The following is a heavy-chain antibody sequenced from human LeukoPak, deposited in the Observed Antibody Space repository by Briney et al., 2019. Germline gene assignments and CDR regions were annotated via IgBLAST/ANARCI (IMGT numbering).Heavy chain of an antibody. J-gene: IGHJ4*02. Sequence: TGESLKISCKGSGFSFTRYWIAWVRQMPGKDLEWMGIIYLGDSDTRYSPSFQGQVTISADKSISTAYLQWSSLKASDTAIYYCARHLPIYDSSGPSGYWGQGTLVTVSS. CDR1: GFSFTRYW. CDR3: ARHLPIYDSSGPSGY. D-gene: IGHD3-22*01. CDR2: IYLGDSDT. V-gene: IGHV5-51*01.